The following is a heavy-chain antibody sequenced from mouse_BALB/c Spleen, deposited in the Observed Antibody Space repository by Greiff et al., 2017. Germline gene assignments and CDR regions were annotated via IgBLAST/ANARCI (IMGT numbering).Heavy chain of an antibody. CDR3: ARCGTGWYFDV. V-gene: IGHV1-7*01. Sequence: QVQLKQSGAELAKPGASVKMSCKASGYTFTSYWMHWVKQRPGQGLEWIGYINPSTGYTEYNQKFKDKATLTADKSSSTTYMQLSSLTSEDSAVYYCARCGTGWYFDVWGAGTTVTVSS. D-gene: IGHD4-1*01. J-gene: IGHJ1*01. CDR2: INPSTGYT. CDR1: GYTFTSYW.